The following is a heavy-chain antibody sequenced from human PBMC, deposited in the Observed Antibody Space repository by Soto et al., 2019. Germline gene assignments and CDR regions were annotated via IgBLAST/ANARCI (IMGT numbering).Heavy chain of an antibody. Sequence: TLSVAWAISGYIVFSNTATWNLIRQSPSRGLEWLGRTCCRSQWHNDYAESVKRRITINPDTSKNQFSLQFNSVTPEDTAVYYCARERGFLSEALDIWGRGTMVTVSS. J-gene: IGHJ3*02. V-gene: IGHV6-1*01. CDR3: ARERGFLSEALDI. CDR1: GYIVFSNTAT. D-gene: IGHD3-10*01. CDR2: TCCRSQWHN.